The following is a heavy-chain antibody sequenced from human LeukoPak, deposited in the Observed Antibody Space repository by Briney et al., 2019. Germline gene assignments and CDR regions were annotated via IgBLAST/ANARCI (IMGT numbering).Heavy chain of an antibody. CDR1: GGSISSSSYY. CDR2: IYYSGST. Sequence: SETLSLTCTVSGGSISSSSYYWGWIRQPPGKGLEWIGSIYYSGSTYYNPSLKSRVTISVDTSKNQFSLKLSSVTAADTAVYYCARERGGTNLFDYWGQGTLVTVSS. CDR3: ARERGGTNLFDY. V-gene: IGHV4-39*07. J-gene: IGHJ4*02.